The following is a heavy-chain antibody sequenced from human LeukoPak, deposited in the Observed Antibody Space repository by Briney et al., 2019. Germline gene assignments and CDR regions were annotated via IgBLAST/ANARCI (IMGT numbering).Heavy chain of an antibody. J-gene: IGHJ4*02. V-gene: IGHV3-23*01. Sequence: GGSLRLSCAASGFTFSSYAMSWVRQAPGKGLEWVSVISGSGTNTYHADSVKGRFTISRDNSKNTLYLQMNSLRAEDTALYYCVKHSAPVLAAARFDYWGQGNLVTVSS. D-gene: IGHD2-2*01. CDR2: ISGSGTNT. CDR1: GFTFSSYA. CDR3: VKHSAPVLAAARFDY.